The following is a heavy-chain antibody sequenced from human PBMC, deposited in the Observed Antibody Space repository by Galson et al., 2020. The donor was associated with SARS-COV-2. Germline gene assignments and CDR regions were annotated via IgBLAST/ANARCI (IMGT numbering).Heavy chain of an antibody. CDR3: ATIPDDDFWNKFHYFDY. J-gene: IGHJ4*02. CDR1: GFIFSNYW. D-gene: IGHD3-3*01. V-gene: IGHV3-7*02. Sequence: QLGESLKISCAASGFIFSNYWMTWVRQAPGKGLEWVANIKHDGSEKYYVDSVKGRFTISRDNAKNSLSLQMNSLRVEDTAVYYCATIPDDDFWNKFHYFDYWGQGTLVTVSS. CDR2: IKHDGSEK.